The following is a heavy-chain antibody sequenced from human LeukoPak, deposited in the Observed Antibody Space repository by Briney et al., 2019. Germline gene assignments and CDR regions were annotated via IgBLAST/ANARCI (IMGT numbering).Heavy chain of an antibody. CDR3: ALSSPYTSSLYHSFEH. Sequence: SVKVSCKASGGTFSSYAISWVRQAPGQGLEWMGRIIPIFGTANYAQKFQGRVTITTDESTGTAYMELSSVRSEDTAVYYCALSSPYTSSLYHSFEHWGQGTLVTVSS. CDR1: GGTFSSYA. V-gene: IGHV1-69*05. J-gene: IGHJ1*01. D-gene: IGHD6-13*01. CDR2: IIPIFGTA.